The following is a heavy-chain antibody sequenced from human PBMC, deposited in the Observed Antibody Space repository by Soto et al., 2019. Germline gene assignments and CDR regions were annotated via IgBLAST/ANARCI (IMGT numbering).Heavy chain of an antibody. V-gene: IGHV3-30*03. CDR2: ISYDGSNK. Sequence: PGGSLRLSCAASGFTFSSYGMHWVRQSPGKGLEWVAVISYDGSNKYYADSVKGRFTISRDNSKNTLYLQMNSLRAEDTAVYYCARDSRVKVMAARLFGDYVPFANWGQGTLVTVSS. D-gene: IGHD4-17*01. J-gene: IGHJ4*02. CDR1: GFTFSSYG. CDR3: ARDSRVKVMAARLFGDYVPFAN.